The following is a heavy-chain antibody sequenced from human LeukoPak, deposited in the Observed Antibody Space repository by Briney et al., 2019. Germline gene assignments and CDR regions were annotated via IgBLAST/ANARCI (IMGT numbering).Heavy chain of an antibody. CDR2: IYHSGST. Sequence: SETLSLTCAVSGGSISSSNWWSWVRQPPGKGLEWIGEIYHSGSTNYNPSLKSRVTISVDKSKNQFSLKLSSVTAADTAVYYCARGRYYYDSIRGLLNYYYYYMDVWGKGTTVTVSS. J-gene: IGHJ6*03. CDR1: GGSISSSNW. CDR3: ARGRYYYDSIRGLLNYYYYYMDV. V-gene: IGHV4-4*02. D-gene: IGHD3-22*01.